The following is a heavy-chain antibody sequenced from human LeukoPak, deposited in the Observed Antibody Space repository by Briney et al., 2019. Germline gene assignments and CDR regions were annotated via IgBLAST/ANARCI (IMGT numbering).Heavy chain of an antibody. CDR3: TRSGGVAAVNFYGMDV. D-gene: IGHD2-15*01. Sequence: ASVKVSCKASGYTFTGYYMHWVRQAPGQGLEWMGWINPNSGGTNYAQKFQDRVTMTRDTSISTAYMELSRLKSDDTAVYYCTRSGGVAAVNFYGMDVWGQGTTVNVSS. J-gene: IGHJ6*02. CDR2: INPNSGGT. CDR1: GYTFTGYY. V-gene: IGHV1-2*02.